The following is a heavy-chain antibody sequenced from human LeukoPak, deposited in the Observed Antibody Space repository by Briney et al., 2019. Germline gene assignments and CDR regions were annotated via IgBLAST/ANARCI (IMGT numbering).Heavy chain of an antibody. Sequence: SVKVSCKASGGTFSSYAISWLRQAPGQGLEWMGGIIPIFGTANYAQKFQGRVTITADESTSTAYMELSSLRSEDTAVYYCARGLLILPDWNYPYFDYWGQGTRVTVSS. CDR1: GGTFSSYA. CDR2: IIPIFGTA. V-gene: IGHV1-69*13. D-gene: IGHD1-7*01. J-gene: IGHJ4*02. CDR3: ARGLLILPDWNYPYFDY.